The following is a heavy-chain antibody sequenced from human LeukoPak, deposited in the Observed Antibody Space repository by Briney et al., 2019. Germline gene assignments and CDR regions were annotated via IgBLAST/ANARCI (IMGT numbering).Heavy chain of an antibody. V-gene: IGHV3-48*03. CDR3: AAFYYHSNPQTV. CDR1: GFAFSTYE. CDR2: ISSSGSIT. D-gene: IGHD3-22*01. Sequence: GGSLRLSCAASGFAFSTYEMNWVRQAPGKGLEWISYISSSGSITAYAESVKGRFTISRDNAKNSLYLQMNRLSAEDTATSRCAAFYYHSNPQTVWGQGTLVTVSS. J-gene: IGHJ3*01.